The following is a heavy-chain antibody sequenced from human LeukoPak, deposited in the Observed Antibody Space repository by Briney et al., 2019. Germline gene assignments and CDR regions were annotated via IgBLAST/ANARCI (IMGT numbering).Heavy chain of an antibody. Sequence: GGSLRLSCAASGLTFSTYAMYWVRQAPGKGLEWVAVISYDGSDKYYADSVKGRFTISRDNSKNTLYLQMNSLRAEDTAVYYCARGDSNRRGGHYYYNYGIDVWGQGTAVTVSS. V-gene: IGHV3-30-3*01. J-gene: IGHJ6*02. CDR1: GLTFSTYA. CDR3: ARGDSNRRGGHYYYNYGIDV. CDR2: ISYDGSDK. D-gene: IGHD3-22*01.